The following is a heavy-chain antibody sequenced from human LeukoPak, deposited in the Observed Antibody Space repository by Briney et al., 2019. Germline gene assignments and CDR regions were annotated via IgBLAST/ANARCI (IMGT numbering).Heavy chain of an antibody. D-gene: IGHD3-10*01. CDR3: ARTMVKDY. V-gene: IGHV3-21*01. J-gene: IGHJ4*02. CDR2: ISGSSSYI. CDR1: GFTFSTYN. Sequence: GGSLRLSCAASGFTFSTYNMNWVRQAPGKGLEWVSSISGSSSYIYYADSVKGRFSISRDNAKNSLYLQMNSLRAEDTAVYYCARTMVKDYWGQGTLVTVSS.